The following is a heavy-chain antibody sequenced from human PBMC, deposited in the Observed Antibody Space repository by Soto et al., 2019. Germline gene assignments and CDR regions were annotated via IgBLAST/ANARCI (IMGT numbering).Heavy chain of an antibody. CDR3: ARGRVEAASRDWFDT. V-gene: IGHV4-59*01. D-gene: IGHD6-13*01. CDR1: GGSISSYY. J-gene: IGHJ5*02. Sequence: SETLSLTCTVSGGSISSYYWSWIRQPPGKGLEWIGYIYYSGSTNYNPSLKSRVTISVDTSKNQFSLKLSSVTAADTTVYYCARGRVEAASRDWFDTWGQGTLVTVSS. CDR2: IYYSGST.